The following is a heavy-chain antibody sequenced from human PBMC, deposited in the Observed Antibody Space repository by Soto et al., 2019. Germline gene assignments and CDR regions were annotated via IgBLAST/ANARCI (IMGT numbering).Heavy chain of an antibody. CDR1: GFTFSSFS. V-gene: IGHV3-23*01. CDR2: GGGFGDAT. CDR3: SKDRHGSTSRHFDS. D-gene: IGHD6-13*01. Sequence: EVQLLESGGGLVQPGGSLRLSCAASGFTFSSFSMSWVRQAPGGGLEWVAGGGGFGDATAYADSVKGRFSISRDTYKNTLFQQRNSLRAEDTAVYYCSKDRHGSTSRHFDSWGQGTLVTVSS. J-gene: IGHJ4*02.